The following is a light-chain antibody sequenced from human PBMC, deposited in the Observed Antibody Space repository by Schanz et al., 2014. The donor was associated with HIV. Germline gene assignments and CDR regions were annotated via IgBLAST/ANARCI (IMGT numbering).Light chain of an antibody. CDR1: SSDVGGYNY. CDR3: SSFAGNNKLL. V-gene: IGLV2-8*01. Sequence: QSVLTQPPSVSALPGQRVTISCSGTSSDVGGYNYVSWYQQHPGKAPKLMIYEVSKRPSAVPDRFSGSKSGNTASLTVSGLQADDEAHYYCSSFAGNNKLLFGGGTKVTVL. CDR2: EVS. J-gene: IGLJ2*01.